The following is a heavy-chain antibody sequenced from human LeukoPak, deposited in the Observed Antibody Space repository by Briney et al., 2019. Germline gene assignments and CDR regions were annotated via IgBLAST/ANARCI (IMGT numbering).Heavy chain of an antibody. CDR1: GFTFSGYG. Sequence: GGSLRLSCAASGFTFSGYGMHWVRQAPGKGLEGGAVIWYDGSNKCYADSVKGRFTISRDNSKNTLYLQMNSLRAEDTAVYYCAGDYREYSYGMDVWGQGTTVTVSS. CDR2: IWYDGSNK. CDR3: AGDYREYSYGMDV. V-gene: IGHV3-33*01. J-gene: IGHJ6*02.